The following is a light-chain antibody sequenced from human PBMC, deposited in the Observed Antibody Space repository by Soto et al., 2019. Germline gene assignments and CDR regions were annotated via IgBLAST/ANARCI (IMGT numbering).Light chain of an antibody. J-gene: IGKJ4*01. CDR2: DAS. CDR3: QQRSYWPPVT. CDR1: HSVSRH. V-gene: IGKV3-11*01. Sequence: EVVLTQSPATLSLSPGERATLSCRASHSVSRHLAWYQQKPGQAPRLLSIDASDRSTGIPARFSGIGSGTNFPLTTNRHAPDDFAVYYCQQRSYWPPVTFGGWTKVEIK.